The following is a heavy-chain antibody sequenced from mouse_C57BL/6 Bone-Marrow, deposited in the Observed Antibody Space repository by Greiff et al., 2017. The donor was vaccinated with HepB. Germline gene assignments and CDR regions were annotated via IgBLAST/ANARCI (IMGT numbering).Heavy chain of an antibody. D-gene: IGHD1-1*01. Sequence: VQLQQPGAELVKPGASVKMSCKASGYTFTSYCITWVKQRPGQGLEWIGDIYPGSGSTNYNEKFKSKATLTVDTSSSTAYMQLSSLTSEDSAVYYCARHYGSYYAMDYWGQGTSVTVSS. CDR2: IYPGSGST. CDR3: ARHYGSYYAMDY. V-gene: IGHV1-55*01. J-gene: IGHJ4*01. CDR1: GYTFTSYC.